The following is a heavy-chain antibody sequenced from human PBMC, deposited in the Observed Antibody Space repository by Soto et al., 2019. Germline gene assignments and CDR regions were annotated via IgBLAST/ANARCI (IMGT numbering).Heavy chain of an antibody. CDR2: ISTYNGNT. J-gene: IGHJ6*03. V-gene: IGHV1-18*01. CDR1: GYTFTNYG. CDR3: ARTTVTASYYYMDV. Sequence: QVQLVQSGAEVKQPGASVKVSCKASGYTFTNYGFTWVRQAPGQGLEWMGWISTYNGNTKYAQKVQGRLTMTTDTSTNTANMELTSLRSDDTAVYYCARTTVTASYYYMDVWGKGTTVTVSS. D-gene: IGHD4-17*01.